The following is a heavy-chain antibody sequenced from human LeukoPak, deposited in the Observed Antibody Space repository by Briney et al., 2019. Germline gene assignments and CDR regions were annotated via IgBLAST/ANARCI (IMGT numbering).Heavy chain of an antibody. CDR3: ASLEGGYFFDH. V-gene: IGHV3-7*02. CDR2: VREDGAEK. D-gene: IGHD1-26*01. J-gene: IGHJ4*02. Sequence: PGGSLRLSCTASGFIFNKYCMSWVRQAPGKGLEWVATVREDGAEKYYVDSVKGRITISRDNAKNSLYLQINSPRAEDTAVYYCASLEGGYFFDHWGQGTLVTVSS. CDR1: GFIFNKYC.